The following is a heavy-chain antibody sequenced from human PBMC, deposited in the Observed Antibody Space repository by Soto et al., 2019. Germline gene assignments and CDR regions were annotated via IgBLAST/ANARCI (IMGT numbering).Heavy chain of an antibody. CDR2: INSNGSSI. Sequence: GGSLRLSCAASGFTFSNYWMHWVRQAPGKGLVWVSRINSNGSSISYADSVKGRFTISRDNAKNTLYLQMNSLRAEDTAVYFCVTGFDYWAQGTLVTVSS. CDR1: GFTFSNYW. V-gene: IGHV3-74*01. J-gene: IGHJ4*02. CDR3: VTGFDY.